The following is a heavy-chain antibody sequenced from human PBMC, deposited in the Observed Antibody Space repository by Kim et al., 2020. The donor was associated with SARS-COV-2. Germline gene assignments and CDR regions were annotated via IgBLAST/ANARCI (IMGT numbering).Heavy chain of an antibody. Sequence: SETLSLTCAVYGGSFSGYYWSWIRQPPGKGLEWIGEINHSGSTNYKPSLKSRVTISVDTSKNQFSLKLSSVTAADTAVYYCARGLRRSGGNLYYFDYWGQGTLVTVSS. CDR3: ARGLRRSGGNLYYFDY. D-gene: IGHD2-15*01. CDR2: INHSGST. CDR1: GGSFSGYY. J-gene: IGHJ4*02. V-gene: IGHV4-34*01.